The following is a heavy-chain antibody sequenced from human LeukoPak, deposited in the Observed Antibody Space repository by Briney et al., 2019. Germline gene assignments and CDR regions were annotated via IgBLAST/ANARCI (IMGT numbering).Heavy chain of an antibody. J-gene: IGHJ3*02. CDR1: GGTFSSYA. Sequence: WASVKVSCKASGGTFSSYAISWVRQAPGQGLERMGGIIPIFGTANYAQKFQGRVTITTDESTSTAYMELSSLRSEGTAVYYCARDRGVVVPAAIGAAHAFDIWGQGTMVTVSS. D-gene: IGHD2-2*01. CDR3: ARDRGVVVPAAIGAAHAFDI. CDR2: IIPIFGTA. V-gene: IGHV1-69*05.